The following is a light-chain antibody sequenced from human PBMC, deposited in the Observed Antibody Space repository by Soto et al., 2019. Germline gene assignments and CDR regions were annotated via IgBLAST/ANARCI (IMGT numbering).Light chain of an antibody. CDR1: GSDVGSYNY. CDR3: SSFTTSSTLVV. Sequence: QSALTQPASVSGSPGQSITLSCIGTGSDVGSYNYVSWYQQRPGKAPKLMIYEVNNRPSGVSDRFSGSKSANTASLTISGLQSEDEATYYCSSFTTSSTLVVFGGGTKLTVL. J-gene: IGLJ2*01. CDR2: EVN. V-gene: IGLV2-14*01.